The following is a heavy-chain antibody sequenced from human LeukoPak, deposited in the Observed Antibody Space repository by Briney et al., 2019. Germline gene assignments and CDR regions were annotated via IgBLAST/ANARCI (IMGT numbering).Heavy chain of an antibody. CDR1: GGSISSSSYY. V-gene: IGHV4-39*01. J-gene: IGHJ4*02. CDR3: ARHVRFLEWLSSYYFDY. Sequence: SETLSLTCTVSGGSISSSSYYWGWIRQPPGKGLEWIGSIYYSGSTYYNPSLKSRVTISVDTSKSQFSLRLTSVTATDTAVYYCARHVRFLEWLSSYYFDYWGQGTLVTVSS. CDR2: IYYSGST. D-gene: IGHD3-3*01.